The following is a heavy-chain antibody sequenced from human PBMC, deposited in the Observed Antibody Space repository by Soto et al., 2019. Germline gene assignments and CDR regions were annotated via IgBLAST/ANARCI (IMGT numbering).Heavy chain of an antibody. D-gene: IGHD2-2*01. CDR2: ISNDGSST. Sequence: EMQLVESGGGLVQPGGSLRLSCAASGFTFSSYWMHWVRQAPGKGLVWVSRISNDGSSTSYADSVKGRLTISRDNAENTLCLQVNSLRAVGTVVYDCARVPDCSSTSCYSDFDYWGQGTLVTVSS. V-gene: IGHV3-74*01. J-gene: IGHJ4*02. CDR3: ARVPDCSSTSCYSDFDY. CDR1: GFTFSSYW.